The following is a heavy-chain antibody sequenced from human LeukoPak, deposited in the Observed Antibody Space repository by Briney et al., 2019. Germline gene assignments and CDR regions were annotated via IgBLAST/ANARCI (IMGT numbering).Heavy chain of an antibody. CDR1: GYTFTGYY. CDR3: AREGAARLSDWFDP. CDR2: ISPNSGGT. Sequence: ASVKVSCKASGYTFTGYYMHWVRQAPGQGLEWMGWISPNSGGTNYAQKFQGRVTMTRDTSISTAYMELSRLRSDDTAVYYCAREGAARLSDWFDPWGQGTLVTVSS. V-gene: IGHV1-2*02. D-gene: IGHD6-6*01. J-gene: IGHJ5*02.